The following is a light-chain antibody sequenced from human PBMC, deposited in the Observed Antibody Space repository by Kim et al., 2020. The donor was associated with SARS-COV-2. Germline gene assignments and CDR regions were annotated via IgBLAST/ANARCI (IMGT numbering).Light chain of an antibody. CDR3: HNYNSVPFP. V-gene: IGKV1-27*01. J-gene: IGKJ5*01. Sequence: ASVGDRVTITCRASPGIINHLAWYQQKPGKVPKLLIYAASTLKSGVPSRFSGSGSGPDFTLTISSLQPEDVATYYCHNYNSVPFPFGQGTRLEIK. CDR2: AAS. CDR1: PGIINH.